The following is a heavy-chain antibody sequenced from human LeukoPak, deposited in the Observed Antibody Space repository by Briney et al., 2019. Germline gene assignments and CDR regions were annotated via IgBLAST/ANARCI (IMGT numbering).Heavy chain of an antibody. V-gene: IGHV4-38-2*02. J-gene: IGHJ4*02. CDR2: IYHSGST. D-gene: IGHD5-18*01. CDR3: ARRSAMVTGGFDY. CDR1: GYSISSGYY. Sequence: SETLSLTCTVSGYSISSGYYWGWIRQPPGKGLEWIGSIYHSGSTYYNPSLKSRVTISVDTSKNQFSLKLSSVTAADTAVYYCARRSAMVTGGFDYWGQGTLVTVSS.